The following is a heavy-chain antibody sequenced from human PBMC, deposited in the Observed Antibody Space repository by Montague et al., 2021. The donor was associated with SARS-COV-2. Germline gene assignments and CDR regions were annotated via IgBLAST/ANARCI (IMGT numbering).Heavy chain of an antibody. CDR3: ARLSGYNPFDAFDL. D-gene: IGHD5-24*01. CDR1: GDSVTTNQ. Sequence: SETLSLTCVVSGDSVTTNQWTWVRQPPGKGLEWIGHVIYTGSTKYNPSLKSRVTISVDTSKNQFSLNLSSVTAADPAVYFCARLSGYNPFDAFDLWGPGTMVTVSS. V-gene: IGHV4-59*02. J-gene: IGHJ3*01. CDR2: VIYTGST.